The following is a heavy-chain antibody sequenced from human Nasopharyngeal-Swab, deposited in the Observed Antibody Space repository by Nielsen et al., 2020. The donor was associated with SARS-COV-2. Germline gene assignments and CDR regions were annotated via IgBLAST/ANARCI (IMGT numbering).Heavy chain of an antibody. J-gene: IGHJ4*02. Sequence: VRQAPGKGLEYVSAISSNGGSTYYADSVKGRFTISRDNSKNTLYLQMSSLRAEDTAVYYCVKGLSITGTKRFDYWGQGTLVTVPS. D-gene: IGHD1-20*01. CDR3: VKGLSITGTKRFDY. V-gene: IGHV3-64D*08. CDR2: ISSNGGST.